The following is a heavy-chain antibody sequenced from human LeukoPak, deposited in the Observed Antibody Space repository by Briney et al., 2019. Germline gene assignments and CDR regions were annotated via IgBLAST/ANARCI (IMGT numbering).Heavy chain of an antibody. D-gene: IGHD3-10*01. CDR2: IYSGGST. V-gene: IGHV3-53*04. CDR3: ARDRITMVRGSLYYYYGMDV. Sequence: PGGSLRLSCAASGFTVSSNYMSWVRQAPGKGLEWVSVIYSGGSTYYADSVTGRFTISRHNSKNKLYLQMNSLRAEDTAVYYCARDRITMVRGSLYYYYGMDVWGQGTTVTVPS. CDR1: GFTVSSNY. J-gene: IGHJ6*02.